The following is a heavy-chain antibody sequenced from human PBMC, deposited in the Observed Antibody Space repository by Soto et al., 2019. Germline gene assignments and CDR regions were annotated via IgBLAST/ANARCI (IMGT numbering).Heavy chain of an antibody. J-gene: IGHJ4*02. D-gene: IGHD6-6*01. Sequence: GGSLRLSCAASGFTFSSYGVHWVRQAPGKGLEWVAVIWYDGSNKYYADSVKGRFTISRDNSKNTLYLQMNSLRAEDTAVYYCARDVSYSSSPGYFDYWGQGTLVTVSS. CDR3: ARDVSYSSSPGYFDY. V-gene: IGHV3-33*01. CDR1: GFTFSSYG. CDR2: IWYDGSNK.